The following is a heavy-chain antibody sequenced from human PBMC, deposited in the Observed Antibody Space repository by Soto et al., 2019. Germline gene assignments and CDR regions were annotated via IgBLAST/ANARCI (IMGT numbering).Heavy chain of an antibody. J-gene: IGHJ5*02. CDR2: IYPGDSDA. D-gene: IGHD4-17*01. Sequence: GESLKISCKASGYNFATYWIAWVRQMPGKGLEYMGIIYPGDSDARYSPSFQGQVTFSADKSISTAYLQWSSLTASDTAIYYCARHGFYGDYASNYFDPWGQGTLVTVSS. CDR1: GYNFATYW. CDR3: ARHGFYGDYASNYFDP. V-gene: IGHV5-51*01.